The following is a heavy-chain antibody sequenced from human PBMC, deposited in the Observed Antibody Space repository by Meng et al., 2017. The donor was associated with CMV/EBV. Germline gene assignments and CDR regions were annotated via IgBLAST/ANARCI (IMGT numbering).Heavy chain of an antibody. Sequence: LQPWGDGLLKPAATLSPTCVVYGWSFSGYYWSWIRQPPGKGLEWIGEINHSGSTNYNPSLKSRVTISVDTSKNQFSLKLSSVTAADTAVYYCASSLTYPDYWGQGTLVTVSS. J-gene: IGHJ4*02. CDR1: GWSFSGYY. V-gene: IGHV4-34*01. CDR3: ASSLTYPDY. D-gene: IGHD2-15*01. CDR2: INHSGST.